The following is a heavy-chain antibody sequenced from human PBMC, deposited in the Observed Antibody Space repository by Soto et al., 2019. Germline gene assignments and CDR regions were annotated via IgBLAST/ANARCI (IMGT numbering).Heavy chain of an antibody. Sequence: SQTLSLTCAISGDSVSNYIATWNWIRQSPSRGLEWLGRTYYRSKWYNDYAVSVRSRISINADTAKNQFSLQLSSVTPEDTAIYYCARDSTSSADFDCWGQGTLVTVSS. D-gene: IGHD6-25*01. CDR1: GDSVSNYIAT. CDR3: ARDSTSSADFDC. J-gene: IGHJ4*02. V-gene: IGHV6-1*01. CDR2: TYYRSKWYN.